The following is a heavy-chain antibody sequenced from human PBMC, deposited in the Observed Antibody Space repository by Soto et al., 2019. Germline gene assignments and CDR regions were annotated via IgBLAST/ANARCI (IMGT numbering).Heavy chain of an antibody. CDR2: IIPIFGTA. V-gene: IGHV1-69*13. J-gene: IGHJ4*02. Sequence: SVKVSCKASGGTFSGYAISWVRQAPGQGLEWMGGIIPIFGTANYAQKFQGRVTITADESTSTAYMELSSLRSEDTAVYYCARARNDYGGQHDFDYWGQGTMVTVYS. CDR3: ARARNDYGGQHDFDY. D-gene: IGHD4-17*01. CDR1: GGTFSGYA.